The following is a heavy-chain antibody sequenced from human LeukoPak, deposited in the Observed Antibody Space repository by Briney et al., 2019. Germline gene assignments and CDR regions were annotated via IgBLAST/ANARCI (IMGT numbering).Heavy chain of an antibody. CDR3: ARDGHYDILTGYFQD. V-gene: IGHV3-48*04. D-gene: IGHD3-9*01. CDR2: ITNSGTTI. J-gene: IGHJ1*01. CDR1: GFTFSSYS. Sequence: GGSLRLSCAVSGFTFSSYSMNWVRQAPGKGLEWVSYITNSGTTIYYADSVKGRFTISRDNAKNSLYLQMNSLGAEDTAVYYCARDGHYDILTGYFQDWGQGTLVTVSS.